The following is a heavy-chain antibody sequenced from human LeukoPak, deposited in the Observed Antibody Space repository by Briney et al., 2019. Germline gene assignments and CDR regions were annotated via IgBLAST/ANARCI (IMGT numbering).Heavy chain of an antibody. V-gene: IGHV1-46*01. Sequence: ASVKVSCKASGYTFTSYYMHWVRQAPGQGLEWMGIINPSGGSTSYAQKFQGRVTMTRDMSTSTVYMELSSLRSEDTAVYYCARDRGSSWYYYYYYMDVWGKGTTVTISS. CDR3: ARDRGSSWYYYYYYMDV. J-gene: IGHJ6*03. CDR2: INPSGGST. CDR1: GYTFTSYY. D-gene: IGHD6-13*01.